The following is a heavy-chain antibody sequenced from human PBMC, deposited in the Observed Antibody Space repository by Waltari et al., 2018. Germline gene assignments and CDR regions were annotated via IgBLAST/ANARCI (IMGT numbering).Heavy chain of an antibody. CDR1: GPPFATSA. CDR2: LVVGSGHT. CDR3: AAGVAGTKPDLDY. V-gene: IGHV1-58*01. Sequence: QVQLAQSEPEVKKPGASVTVSGKASGPPFATSAVQWVRQARGQRLEWIGWLVVGSGHTNYARTFVERVTFTRDMSTSTTYMELRSLTFDDTAIYYCAAGVAGTKPDLDYWGQGTLVTVSS. D-gene: IGHD6-19*01. J-gene: IGHJ4*02.